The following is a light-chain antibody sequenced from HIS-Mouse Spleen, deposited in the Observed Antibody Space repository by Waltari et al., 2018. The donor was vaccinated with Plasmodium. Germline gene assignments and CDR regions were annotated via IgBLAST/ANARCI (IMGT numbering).Light chain of an antibody. CDR2: WAS. V-gene: IGKV4-1*01. Sequence: DIVMTQSPDSLAVSLGERATTNCKSSPSVLYSSNNKNYFAWYQQKPGQHPKLLIYWASTRESGVPDRFSGSGSGTDFTLTISSLQAEDVAVYYCQQYYSTPYTFGQGTKLEIK. J-gene: IGKJ2*01. CDR3: QQYYSTPYT. CDR1: PSVLYSSNNKNY.